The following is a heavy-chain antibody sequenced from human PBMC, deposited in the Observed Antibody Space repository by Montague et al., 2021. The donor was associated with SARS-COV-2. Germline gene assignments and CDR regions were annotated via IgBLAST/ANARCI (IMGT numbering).Heavy chain of an antibody. CDR2: ISYDGSNK. D-gene: IGHD5-18*01. CDR1: RFTFSSYA. V-gene: IGHV3-30*04. J-gene: IGHJ6*02. Sequence: SLRLSCAASRFTFSSYAMHWVRQAPGKGLEWVAVISYDGSNKYYADSVKGRFTISRDNSKNTLYLQMNSLRAEDTAVYYCAGSLSYGPPYGMDVWGQGTTVTVSS. CDR3: AGSLSYGPPYGMDV.